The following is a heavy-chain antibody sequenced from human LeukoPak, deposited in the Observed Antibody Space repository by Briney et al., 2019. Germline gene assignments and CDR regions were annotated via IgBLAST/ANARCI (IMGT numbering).Heavy chain of an antibody. CDR2: ISGSGGST. CDR1: GFTFSSYA. D-gene: IGHD6-19*01. CDR3: AASGYSSGWIDAFDI. J-gene: IGHJ3*02. Sequence: GGSLRLSCAASGFTFSSYAMSWVRQAPGKGLEWVSVISGSGGSTYYADSVKGRFTISRDNSRNTVYLQMNGLRAEDTAVYYCAASGYSSGWIDAFDIWGQGTMVTVSS. V-gene: IGHV3-23*01.